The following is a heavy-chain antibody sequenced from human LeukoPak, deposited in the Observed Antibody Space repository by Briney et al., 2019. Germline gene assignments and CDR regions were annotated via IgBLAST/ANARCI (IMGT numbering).Heavy chain of an antibody. CDR2: IRSKAYGGTK. CDR3: TRDHCSSTSCEGYWFDP. CDR1: GFTFGDYA. J-gene: IGHJ5*02. Sequence: GRSPRLSCTASGFTFGDYAMSWVRQAPGKGLEWVGSIRSKAYGGTKEYAASVKGRFTISRDDSKSLAYLQMNRLKTEDTGVYYCTRDHCSSTSCEGYWFDPWGQGTLVTVSS. D-gene: IGHD2-2*01. V-gene: IGHV3-49*04.